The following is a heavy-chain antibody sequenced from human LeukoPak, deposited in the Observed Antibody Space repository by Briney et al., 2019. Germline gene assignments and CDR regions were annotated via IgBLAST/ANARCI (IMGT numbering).Heavy chain of an antibody. V-gene: IGHV1-2*02. D-gene: IGHD6-19*01. J-gene: IGHJ4*02. CDR1: GYTFTVYY. Sequence: ASVKVSCKASGYTFTVYYMHWVRQARGQGREWMGWINPNSGGTNYAQKFQGRVTMTRDTSISTAYMELSRLRSDDTAVYYCARVFEQWLVHDYWGQGTLVTVSS. CDR2: INPNSGGT. CDR3: ARVFEQWLVHDY.